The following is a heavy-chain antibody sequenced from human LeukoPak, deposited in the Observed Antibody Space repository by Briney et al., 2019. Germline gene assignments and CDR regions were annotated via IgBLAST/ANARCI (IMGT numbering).Heavy chain of an antibody. CDR2: ISDSGRA. J-gene: IGHJ4*02. Sequence: SETLSLTCTVSGGSISSYYWSWIRQSPGKGLEWIGFISDSGRANHNPSLRSRATISVDTSKNQFSLKLSSVTAADTAVYYCAKDSLADIDYWGQGTLVTVSS. D-gene: IGHD3-16*01. CDR3: AKDSLADIDY. V-gene: IGHV4-59*12. CDR1: GGSISSYY.